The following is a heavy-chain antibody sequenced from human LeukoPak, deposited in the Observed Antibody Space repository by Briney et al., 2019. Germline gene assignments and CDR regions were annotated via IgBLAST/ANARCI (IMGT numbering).Heavy chain of an antibody. CDR2: IYYGGST. D-gene: IGHD2-2*01. CDR3: AREGRRSDCSSTSCYAKLYNWFDP. CDR1: GASISSYY. Sequence: SETLSLTCTVSGASISSYYWSWIRHPPGKGLEWIGYIYYGGSTNYNPSLKSRVTISVDTSKNQFSLKLSSVTAADTAVYYCAREGRRSDCSSTSCYAKLYNWFDPWGQGTLVTVSS. V-gene: IGHV4-59*01. J-gene: IGHJ5*02.